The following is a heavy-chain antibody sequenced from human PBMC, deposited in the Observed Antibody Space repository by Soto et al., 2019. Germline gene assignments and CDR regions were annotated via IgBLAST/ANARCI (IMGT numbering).Heavy chain of an antibody. V-gene: IGHV3-21*01. J-gene: IGHJ3*01. CDR1: GFTFSSYS. Sequence: GGSLRLSCAASGFTFSSYSMNWVRQAPGKGLEWVSSISSSSSYIYYADSVKGRFTISRDNAKNSLYLQMNSLRAEDTAVYYCAASRGRWLRGGAFDLWGQGTMVTVSS. CDR3: AASRGRWLRGGAFDL. D-gene: IGHD5-12*01. CDR2: ISSSSSYI.